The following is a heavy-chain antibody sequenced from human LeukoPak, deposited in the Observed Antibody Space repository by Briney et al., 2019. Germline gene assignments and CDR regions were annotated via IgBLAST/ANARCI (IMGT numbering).Heavy chain of an antibody. CDR2: INPNSGGT. CDR1: GYTFTGYY. J-gene: IGHJ4*02. V-gene: IGHV1-2*02. CDR3: ARADPVAY. Sequence: GASVKVSCKASGYTFTGYYMHWVRQAPGQGLEWMGWINPNSGGTNYAQKFQGRVTMTRDTSINTAYMELSSLRSDDTAIYYCARADPVAYWGQGTPVTVSS.